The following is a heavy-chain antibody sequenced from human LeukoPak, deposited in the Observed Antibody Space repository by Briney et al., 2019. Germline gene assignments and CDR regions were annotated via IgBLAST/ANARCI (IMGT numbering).Heavy chain of an antibody. CDR1: GGSISSYY. J-gene: IGHJ3*02. CDR3: ARHSERWLGAFDI. V-gene: IGHV4-59*08. Sequence: PSETLSLTCTVSGGSISSYYWSWIRQPPGKGLEWIGYIYYSGSTNYNPSLKSRVTISVDTSKNQFSLKLSSVTAADTAVYYCARHSERWLGAFDIWGQGTMVTVSS. CDR2: IYYSGST. D-gene: IGHD6-19*01.